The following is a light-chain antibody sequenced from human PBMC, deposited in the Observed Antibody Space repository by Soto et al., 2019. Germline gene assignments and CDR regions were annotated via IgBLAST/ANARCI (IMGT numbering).Light chain of an antibody. J-gene: IGKJ1*01. CDR3: QQYVSSPLT. CDR1: QSVSSTY. CDR2: GAS. Sequence: EIVLTQSPGTLSLSPGERATLSCRASQSVSSTYLIWYQQKPGQAPRLLISGASSRATGIPDRFSGSGSGTDLTLTISRLEPEDFALYYCQQYVSSPLTFGQGTKVDI. V-gene: IGKV3-20*01.